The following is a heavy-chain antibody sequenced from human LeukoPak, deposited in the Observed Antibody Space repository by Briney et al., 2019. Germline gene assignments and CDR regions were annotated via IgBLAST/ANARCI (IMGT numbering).Heavy chain of an antibody. J-gene: IGHJ5*02. CDR1: GGSISSSSYY. CDR2: IYHSGST. Sequence: SETLSLTCTVSGGSISSSSYYWGWIRQPPGKGLEWIGSIYHSGSTYYNPSLKSRVTIAVETSKNQSSLKLSSVTAADKAVYYCARDRAVRTFDPWGQGTLVTVSS. CDR3: ARDRAVRTFDP. D-gene: IGHD3-10*01. V-gene: IGHV4-39*07.